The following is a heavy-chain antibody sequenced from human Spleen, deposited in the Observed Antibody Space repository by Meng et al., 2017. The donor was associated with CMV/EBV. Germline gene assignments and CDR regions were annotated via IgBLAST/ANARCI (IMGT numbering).Heavy chain of an antibody. J-gene: IGHJ5*02. CDR2: IWYDGSNE. V-gene: IGHV3-33*06. CDR3: AKMGTVEA. CDR1: GFTFSSYG. Sequence: GESLKISCAASGFTFSSYGMHWVRQAPGKGLEWVAVIWYDGSNEYYADSVKGRFTISRDNSKDTLYLQVNSLRAEDTALYYCAKMGTVEAWGQGTLVTVSS. D-gene: IGHD2-21*02.